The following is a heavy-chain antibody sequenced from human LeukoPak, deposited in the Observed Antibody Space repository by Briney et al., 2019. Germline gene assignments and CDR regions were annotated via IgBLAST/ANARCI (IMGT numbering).Heavy chain of an antibody. V-gene: IGHV3-64D*06. CDR3: VKDCCCSSTSCYRGGPAFDY. Sequence: PGGSLRLSCSASGFTFSSYAMHWVRQTPGKGLEYVSIISSNGGSTYYAESVKGRFTISRDNSKSTLYLQMSSLRVEDTAVYYCVKDCCCSSTSCYRGGPAFDYWGQGTLVTVSS. J-gene: IGHJ4*02. CDR2: ISSNGGST. CDR1: GFTFSSYA. D-gene: IGHD2-2*01.